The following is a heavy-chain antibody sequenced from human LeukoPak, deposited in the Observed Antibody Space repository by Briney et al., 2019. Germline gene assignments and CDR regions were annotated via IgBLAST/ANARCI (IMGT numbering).Heavy chain of an antibody. D-gene: IGHD4-23*01. Sequence: ASVKVSCKASGYTFASYGISWVRQAPGQGLEWMGWISAYNGNTNYAQKLQGRVNMTRDTSTSTAYMELRSLRSDDTAVYYCARSYYGGNSGDDWGHGTLVTVSS. CDR1: GYTFASYG. J-gene: IGHJ4*01. CDR2: ISAYNGNT. V-gene: IGHV1-18*01. CDR3: ARSYYGGNSGDD.